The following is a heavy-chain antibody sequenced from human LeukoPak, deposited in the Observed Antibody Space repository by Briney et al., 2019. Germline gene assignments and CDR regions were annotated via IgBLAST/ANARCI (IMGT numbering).Heavy chain of an antibody. V-gene: IGHV4-59*01. J-gene: IGHJ4*02. Sequence: TPSETESLPCTVSGDSISSYYWSWIRQPPGKGLEWIGYIYYSGHTNYNPPLKSRVTISLDTSKSQFSLKLSSMTAADTAVYYCARHSFGHLFDNWGQGTLVTVSS. CDR2: IYYSGHT. CDR1: GDSISSYY. CDR3: ARHSFGHLFDN. D-gene: IGHD5-18*01.